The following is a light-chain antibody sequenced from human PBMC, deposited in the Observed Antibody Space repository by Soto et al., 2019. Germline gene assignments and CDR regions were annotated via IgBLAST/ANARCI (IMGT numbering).Light chain of an antibody. CDR2: LGS. J-gene: IGKJ1*01. CDR3: MQALQTSWT. Sequence: IVMTQSPLSLPVTPGEPASISCRSSQSLLHSNGYNYLDWYLQKPGQSPQLLIYLGSNRTSGVPDRFSGSGSGTDFTLKISRVEAEDVGVYYCMQALQTSWTFGQGIKVDI. V-gene: IGKV2-28*01. CDR1: QSLLHSNGYNY.